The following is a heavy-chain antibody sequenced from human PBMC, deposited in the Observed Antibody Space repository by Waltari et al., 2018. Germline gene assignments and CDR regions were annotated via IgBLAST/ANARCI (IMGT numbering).Heavy chain of an antibody. Sequence: QVQLQESGPGLVKPSETLSLTCGVSGYNIAGGYYWGWLRQPPGKGLGWIGAIYHSGNAYRHPSLARRLTLSVDTSKNQLSLKLISVTAADTAVYYCARRKYSGDYFFDVWGQGTLVSVSS. J-gene: IGHJ4*02. CDR1: GYNIAGGYY. CDR3: ARRKYSGDYFFDV. CDR2: IYHSGNA. D-gene: IGHD4-17*01. V-gene: IGHV4-38-2*01.